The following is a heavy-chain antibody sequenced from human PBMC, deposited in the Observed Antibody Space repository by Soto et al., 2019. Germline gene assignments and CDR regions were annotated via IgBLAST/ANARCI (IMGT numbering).Heavy chain of an antibody. CDR3: ARLAVAAGTGRVDV. CDR2: IDPSDSYT. V-gene: IGHV5-10-1*01. Sequence: SWIRQPPGKGLEWMGRIDPSDSYTNYSPSFQGHVTISADKSISTAYLQWSSLKASDTAMYYCARLAVAAGTGRVDVWGQGTTVTVSS. J-gene: IGHJ6*02. D-gene: IGHD6-19*01.